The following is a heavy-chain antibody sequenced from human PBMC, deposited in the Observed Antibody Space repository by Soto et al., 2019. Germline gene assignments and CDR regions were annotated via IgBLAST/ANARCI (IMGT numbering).Heavy chain of an antibody. J-gene: IGHJ5*02. V-gene: IGHV1-18*04. CDR2: ISAYNGNT. Sequence: XSGQVSFQASRYTFTRYGITWVRQAPGQGLEWMGWISAYNGNTNYAQKLQGRVTMTTDTSTSTAYMELRSLRSDDTAVYYCARDKSAAALFDPWGQGTLVTVSS. D-gene: IGHD6-13*01. CDR3: ARDKSAAALFDP. CDR1: RYTFTRYG.